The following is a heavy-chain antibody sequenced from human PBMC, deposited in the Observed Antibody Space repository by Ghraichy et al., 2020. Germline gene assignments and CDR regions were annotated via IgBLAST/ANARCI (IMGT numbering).Heavy chain of an antibody. D-gene: IGHD3-16*01. CDR1: GGSISSYY. V-gene: IGHV4-59*01. J-gene: IGHJ3*02. Sequence: SETLSLTCTDSGGSISSYYWSWIRQPPGKGLEWIGYINYSGSTYYNPSLKSRVTISVDTSKNQFSLKLSSVTAADTAVYYCARDRGIMITFGKYLDAFDIWGQGTMVTVSS. CDR2: INYSGST. CDR3: ARDRGIMITFGKYLDAFDI.